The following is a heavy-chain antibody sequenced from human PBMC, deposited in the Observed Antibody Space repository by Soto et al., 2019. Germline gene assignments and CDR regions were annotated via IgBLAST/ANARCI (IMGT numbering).Heavy chain of an antibody. D-gene: IGHD3-10*01. V-gene: IGHV3-74*01. J-gene: IGHJ4*02. CDR2: VNSDGSST. Sequence: GGSLRLSFAASVFTFSNYNMDWVRHAPGKGPEWVSSVNSDGSSTSYADSVKGRFTISRDNAKNTLYLQMNSLRAEDTAVYYCASLPAYYYGSGSPLIDYWGQGTLVTVSS. CDR3: ASLPAYYYGSGSPLIDY. CDR1: VFTFSNYN.